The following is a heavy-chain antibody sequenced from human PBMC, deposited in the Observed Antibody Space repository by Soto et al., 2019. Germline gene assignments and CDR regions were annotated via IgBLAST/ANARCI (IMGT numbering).Heavy chain of an antibody. Sequence: QVQLVQSGAEVKKPGASVKVSCKASGYTFTSYAMHWVRQAPGQRLEWMGWINAGNGNTKYSQKFQGRVTITRDTSESTAYMELSSLRSEDTAVYYCARSIVVVTAADYWGQGTLVTVSS. CDR3: ARSIVVVTAADY. J-gene: IGHJ4*02. D-gene: IGHD2-21*02. V-gene: IGHV1-3*01. CDR1: GYTFTSYA. CDR2: INAGNGNT.